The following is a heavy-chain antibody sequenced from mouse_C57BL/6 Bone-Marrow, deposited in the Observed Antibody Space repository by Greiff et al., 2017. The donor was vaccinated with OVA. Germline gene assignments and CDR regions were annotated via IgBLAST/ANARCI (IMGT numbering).Heavy chain of an antibody. CDR2: ISSGGSYT. CDR1: GFTFSSYG. V-gene: IGHV5-6*01. J-gene: IGHJ2*01. CDR3: ARPGGGDYFDY. Sequence: EVKLVESGGDLVKPGGSLKLSCAASGFTFSSYGMSWVRQTPDKRLEWVATISSGGSYTYYPDSVKGRFTISRDNAKNTLYLQMSSLKSEDTAMYYCARPGGGDYFDYWGQGTTLTVSS.